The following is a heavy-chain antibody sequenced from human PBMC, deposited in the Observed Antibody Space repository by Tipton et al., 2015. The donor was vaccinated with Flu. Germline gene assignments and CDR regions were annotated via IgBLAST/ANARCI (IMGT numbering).Heavy chain of an antibody. CDR3: ARRDFSNYVSDPKNWFDP. CDR1: GDSIRNDYF. V-gene: IGHV4-38-2*01. CDR2: IHRSGST. D-gene: IGHD4-11*01. Sequence: LRLSCAVSGDSIRNDYFWGWIRQPPGKGLEWIATIHRSGSTKYNPSLKSRVTISVDTSKNQFYLEMRSVTAADMAVYYCARRDFSNYVSDPKNWFDPWGQGALVTVSS. J-gene: IGHJ5*02.